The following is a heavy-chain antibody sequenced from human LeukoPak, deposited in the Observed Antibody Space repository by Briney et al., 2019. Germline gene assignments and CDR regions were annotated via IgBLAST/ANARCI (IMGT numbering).Heavy chain of an antibody. V-gene: IGHV3-23*01. J-gene: IGHJ4*02. CDR3: TTDPNPGHDY. CDR1: GFTFSSYA. Sequence: PGGSLRLSCAASGFTFSSYAMSWVRQAPGKGLEWVSAISGSGGSTYYADSVKGRFTISRDNSKNTLYLQMNSLKTEDTAVYYCTTDPNPGHDYWGQGTLVTVSS. CDR2: ISGSGGST.